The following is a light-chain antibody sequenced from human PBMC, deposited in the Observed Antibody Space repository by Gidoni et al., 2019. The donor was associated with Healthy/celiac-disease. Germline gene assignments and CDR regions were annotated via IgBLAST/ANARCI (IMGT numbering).Light chain of an antibody. CDR3: KVWDSSSDSVV. CDR1: NIGSKN. Sequence: SYVLTQPPSVSVAPGQTARITCGGNNIGSKNVHWYQQKPGQAPVRLVYTDSDRPSGIPERFSGSNSGNTATLTISRVEAGDEADYYCKVWDSSSDSVVFGGGTKLTVL. J-gene: IGLJ2*01. V-gene: IGLV3-21*02. CDR2: TDS.